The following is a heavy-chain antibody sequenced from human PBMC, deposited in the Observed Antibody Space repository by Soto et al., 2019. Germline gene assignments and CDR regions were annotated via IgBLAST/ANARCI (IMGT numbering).Heavy chain of an antibody. Sequence: GGSLRLSCAASGFTFSDYYMSWIRQAPGKWLEWVSYITTSGSRIYYADSVKGRFTISWDNAKNSLYLQMNSLRAEDTAVYYCARDQDYFDHWGQGTLVTVSS. J-gene: IGHJ4*02. CDR2: ITTSGSRI. V-gene: IGHV3-11*01. CDR3: ARDQDYFDH. CDR1: GFTFSDYY.